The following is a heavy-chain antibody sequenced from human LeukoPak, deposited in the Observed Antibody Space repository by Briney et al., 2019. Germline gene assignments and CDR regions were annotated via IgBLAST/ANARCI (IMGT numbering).Heavy chain of an antibody. CDR3: AKDTRYSSGWYEEDY. CDR1: GFTFSSYA. V-gene: IGHV3-23*01. CDR2: ISGSGGST. D-gene: IGHD6-19*01. Sequence: GGSLRLSCAASGFTFSSYAMSWVRQAPGKGLERVSAISGSGGSTYYADSVKGRFTISRDNSKNTLYLQMNSLRAEDTAVYYRAKDTRYSSGWYEEDYWGQGTLVTVSS. J-gene: IGHJ4*02.